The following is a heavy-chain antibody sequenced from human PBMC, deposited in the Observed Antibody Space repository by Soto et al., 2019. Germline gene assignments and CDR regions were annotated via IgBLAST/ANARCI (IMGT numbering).Heavy chain of an antibody. CDR1: GLIFSDSY. V-gene: IGHV3-11*05. Sequence: QVQLVESGGGLVKPGGSLRLSCAASGLIFSDSYRTWIRQSPGKGLEWISYISNSGITNYADSVKGRFTISRDNAKNSLYLQMDSLRAEDTAVYYCARENYYKMDVWGQGTTVTVSS. J-gene: IGHJ6*02. CDR2: ISNSGIT. CDR3: ARENYYKMDV.